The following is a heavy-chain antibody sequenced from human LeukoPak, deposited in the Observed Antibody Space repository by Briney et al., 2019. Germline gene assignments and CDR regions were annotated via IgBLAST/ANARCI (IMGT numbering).Heavy chain of an antibody. D-gene: IGHD1-26*01. CDR2: ISSGSGYI. CDR1: GITFSSYY. Sequence: GRSLRLSCAAYGITFSSYYMNWVRQAPGKGLEWVSSISSGSGYIYYADSVKGRFTISRDNAKNSLNLQMNSLRAEDTAVYYCASDDPGRGSYLRHWGQGALVTVSS. V-gene: IGHV3-21*01. J-gene: IGHJ4*02. CDR3: ASDDPGRGSYLRH.